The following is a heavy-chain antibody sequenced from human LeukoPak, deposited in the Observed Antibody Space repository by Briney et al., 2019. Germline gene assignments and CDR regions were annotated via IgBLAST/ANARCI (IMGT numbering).Heavy chain of an antibody. CDR1: GFTFSGSV. D-gene: IGHD6-19*01. Sequence: GGSLKLSCAASGFTFSGSVMHWVRQASGKGLEWVARIRSKANNYATAYAASVKGRFTVSRDDSKNTAYLQVNSLKPEDTAVYYCTSPKADSSYYGLDVWGQGTTVTVSS. CDR3: TSPKADSSYYGLDV. J-gene: IGHJ6*02. V-gene: IGHV3-73*01. CDR2: IRSKANNYAT.